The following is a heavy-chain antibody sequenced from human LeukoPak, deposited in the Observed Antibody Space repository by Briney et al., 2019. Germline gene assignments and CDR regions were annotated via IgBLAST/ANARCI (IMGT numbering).Heavy chain of an antibody. Sequence: GGSLRLSCAASGFTFSSYSMNWVRQAQGKGLERVSSISSSSSYIYYADSVKGRFTISRDNAKNSLYPQMISLRAEDTAVYYCARGARLLWFGELLHFDYWGQGTLVTVSS. V-gene: IGHV3-21*01. CDR2: ISSSSSYI. J-gene: IGHJ4*02. CDR1: GFTFSSYS. D-gene: IGHD3-10*01. CDR3: ARGARLLWFGELLHFDY.